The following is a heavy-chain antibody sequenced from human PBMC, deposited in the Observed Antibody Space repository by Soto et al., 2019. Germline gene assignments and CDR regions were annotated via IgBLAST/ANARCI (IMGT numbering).Heavy chain of an antibody. CDR2: KYSFGEI. CDR1: GFTVRSIY. V-gene: IGHV3-53*01. Sequence: EVQVVERGGGLIQPGGSLRLSCAGWGFTVRSIYTSWVRQAPGQGLELVALKYSFGEIFYEDFVKGRVCFSTDDSKNSLLLEMNSLRDEDTAVYYSMSQLGRADGMDVWGQGTAVIVSS. CDR3: MSQLGRADGMDV. J-gene: IGHJ6*01. D-gene: IGHD6-13*01.